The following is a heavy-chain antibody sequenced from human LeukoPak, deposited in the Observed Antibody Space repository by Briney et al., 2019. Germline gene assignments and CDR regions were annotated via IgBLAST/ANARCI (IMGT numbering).Heavy chain of an antibody. Sequence: GGSLRLSCAASGFTFSSYGMHWVRQAPGKGLEWVAFMWSDGSNIYYRDSVKGRFTISRDNSKNTLYLQMNSLRAEDTAVYYCARGEQWIDAFDIWGQGTLVTVSS. D-gene: IGHD6-19*01. CDR2: MWSDGSNI. CDR1: GFTFSSYG. V-gene: IGHV3-33*01. CDR3: ARGEQWIDAFDI. J-gene: IGHJ3*02.